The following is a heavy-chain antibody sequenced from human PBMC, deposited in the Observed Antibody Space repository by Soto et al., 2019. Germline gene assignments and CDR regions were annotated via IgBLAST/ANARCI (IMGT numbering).Heavy chain of an antibody. Sequence: QITLKESGPTLVKPTQPLTLTCTFSGFSLSTSGVGVGWIRQPPGKALEWLALIYWDDDKRYSPSLKSRLTITKDTSKNQVVLTMTNMDPVDTATYYCAHTTYYYDSSGYYWGYYFDYWGQGTLVTVSS. J-gene: IGHJ4*02. D-gene: IGHD3-22*01. CDR2: IYWDDDK. CDR1: GFSLSTSGVG. V-gene: IGHV2-5*02. CDR3: AHTTYYYDSSGYYWGYYFDY.